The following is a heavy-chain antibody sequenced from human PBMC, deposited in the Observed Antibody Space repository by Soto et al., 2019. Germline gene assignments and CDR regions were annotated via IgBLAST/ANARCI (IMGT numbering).Heavy chain of an antibody. CDR2: IYWDDDE. Sequence: QITLXESGPXLXKXTQTLTLTCTFSGFSLSTEGVAVGWIRQPPGKALEWLSVIYWDDDERSSPSLRSRLTITKDTSKNHVVLTMTNMDPLYTATYYCAHRDRASGGLFDYCGQGILVTVSS. D-gene: IGHD3-10*01. CDR1: GFSLSTEGVA. V-gene: IGHV2-5*02. CDR3: AHRDRASGGLFDY. J-gene: IGHJ4*02.